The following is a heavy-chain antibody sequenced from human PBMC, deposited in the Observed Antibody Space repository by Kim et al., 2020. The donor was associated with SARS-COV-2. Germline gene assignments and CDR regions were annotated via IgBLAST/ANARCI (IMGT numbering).Heavy chain of an antibody. CDR2: INPSGGST. CDR1: GYTFTSYY. D-gene: IGHD3-10*01. J-gene: IGHJ5*02. V-gene: IGHV1-46*01. Sequence: ASVKVSCKASGYTFTSYYMHWVRQAPGQGLEWMGIINPSGGSTSYAQKFQGRVTMTRDTSTSTVYMELSSLRSEDTAVYYCARLVGYGSGTSPGFDPWGQGTLVTVSS. CDR3: ARLVGYGSGTSPGFDP.